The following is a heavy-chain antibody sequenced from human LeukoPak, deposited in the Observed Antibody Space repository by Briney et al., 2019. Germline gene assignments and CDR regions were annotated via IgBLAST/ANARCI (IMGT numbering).Heavy chain of an antibody. J-gene: IGHJ4*02. V-gene: IGHV3-33*01. D-gene: IGHD5-18*01. Sequence: GGSLRLSCAASGFTFSSYGMHWVRQAPGKGLEWVAVIWYDGSNKYYADSVKGRFTISRDNSKNTLYLQMNSLRAEDTAVYYCAREHTAMVTYFDYWGQGTLVTVSS. CDR2: IWYDGSNK. CDR3: AREHTAMVTYFDY. CDR1: GFTFSSYG.